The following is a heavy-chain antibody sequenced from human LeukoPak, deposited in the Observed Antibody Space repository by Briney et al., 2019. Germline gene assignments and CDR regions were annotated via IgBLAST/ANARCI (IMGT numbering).Heavy chain of an antibody. V-gene: IGHV3-23*01. D-gene: IGHD4-17*01. J-gene: IGHJ5*02. CDR3: AKQSQPAVNWLDP. Sequence: GGSLRLSCAASGFTFSSYGLSWVRPAPGRGLEWVSAISRSGDSTFYADSVKGRFTISRDNSKNTLYLQLNSLRAEDTAVYYCAKQSQPAVNWLDPWGQGTLVTVSS. CDR2: ISRSGDST. CDR1: GFTFSSYG.